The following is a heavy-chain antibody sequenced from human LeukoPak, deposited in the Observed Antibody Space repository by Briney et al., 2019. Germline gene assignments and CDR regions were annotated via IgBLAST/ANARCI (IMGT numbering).Heavy chain of an antibody. D-gene: IGHD6-19*01. V-gene: IGHV3-49*03. CDR3: TRVQSSGWFEYYFDY. J-gene: IGHJ4*02. CDR1: GFTFGDYA. Sequence: GGSLRLSCTASGFTFGDYAMSWFRQAPGKGLEWVGFIRSKAYGGTTEYAASVKGRFTISRDDSKSIAYLQMNSLRTEDTALYYCTRVQSSGWFEYYFDYWGQGTLVTVSS. CDR2: IRSKAYGGTT.